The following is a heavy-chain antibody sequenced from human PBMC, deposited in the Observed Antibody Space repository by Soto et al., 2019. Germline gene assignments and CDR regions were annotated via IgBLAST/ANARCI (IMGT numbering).Heavy chain of an antibody. CDR1: GGSFREYS. D-gene: IGHD5-18*01. V-gene: IGHV1-69*13. CDR2: IIPMFGTP. CDR3: ARDSTAMVTTSFDY. Sequence: ASVKVSCKFSGGSFREYSMSWVRQAPGQGLEWMGGIIPMFGTPNYAQRLQGRVTITADESTNTAYMELSSLTSEDTAVYYCARDSTAMVTTSFDYWGQGTLVTVSS. J-gene: IGHJ4*02.